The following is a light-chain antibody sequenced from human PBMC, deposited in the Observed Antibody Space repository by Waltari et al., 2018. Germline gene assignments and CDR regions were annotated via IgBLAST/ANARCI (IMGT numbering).Light chain of an antibody. J-gene: IGKJ2*01. CDR2: GAS. V-gene: IGKV3-15*01. CDR1: QSVSSN. Sequence: EIVMTQSPATLSVSPGEGATLSCRASQSVSSNLAWYQQRPGQAPRLLIYGASTRAPGIPARVSGSGSGTEFTLTISSLQSEDSAVYYCHQYSSWPPMFTFGQGTKLEIK. CDR3: HQYSSWPPMFT.